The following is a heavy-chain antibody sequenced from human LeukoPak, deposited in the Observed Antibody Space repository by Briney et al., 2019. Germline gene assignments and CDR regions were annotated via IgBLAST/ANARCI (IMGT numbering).Heavy chain of an antibody. CDR3: ARDFLSVRYSSSFDY. Sequence: QPGGSLGLSCAASGFTFSSYWMSWVRQAPGKGLEWVSYISSSGSTIYYADSVKGRFTISRDNAKNSLYLQMNSLRAEDTAVYYCARDFLSVRYSSSFDYWGQGTLVTVSS. J-gene: IGHJ4*02. CDR2: ISSSGSTI. V-gene: IGHV3-48*04. D-gene: IGHD6-13*01. CDR1: GFTFSSYW.